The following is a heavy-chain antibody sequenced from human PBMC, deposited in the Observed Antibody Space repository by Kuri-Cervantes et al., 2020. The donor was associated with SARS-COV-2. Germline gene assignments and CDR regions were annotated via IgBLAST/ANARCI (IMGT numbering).Heavy chain of an antibody. V-gene: IGHV3-9*01. D-gene: IGHD7-27*01. Sequence: SLKISCAASGFTFDDYAMHWVRQAPGKGLEWVSGISWNSGSIGYADSVKGRFTISRDNSKNTLYLQMNSLRAEDTAVYYCARELTGDAFDIWGQGTMVTVSS. CDR3: ARELTGDAFDI. CDR1: GFTFDDYA. CDR2: ISWNSGSI. J-gene: IGHJ3*02.